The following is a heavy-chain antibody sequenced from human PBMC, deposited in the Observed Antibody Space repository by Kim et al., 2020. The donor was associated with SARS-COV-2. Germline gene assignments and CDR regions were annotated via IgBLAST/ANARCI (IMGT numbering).Heavy chain of an antibody. CDR1: GFTFRDYY. J-gene: IGHJ5*02. D-gene: IGHD6-6*01. Sequence: GGSLRLSCAASGFTFRDYYMSWIRQAPGKGLEWFSYISGGADHIYYGDSVKGRFTISRDNAKKSLYLQMNSLRAEDTAVYHCARGWQSAARGNWFDPWGQGTLVTVSS. CDR2: ISGGADHI. CDR3: ARGWQSAARGNWFDP. V-gene: IGHV3-11*01.